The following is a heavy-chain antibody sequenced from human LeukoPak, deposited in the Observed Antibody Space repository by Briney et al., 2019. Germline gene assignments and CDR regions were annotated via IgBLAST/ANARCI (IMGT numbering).Heavy chain of an antibody. Sequence: GGSLRLSCAASGFIFQNYAMSWVRQAPGKGLEWTSSISGSGPSTKYADSVEGRFTISRDRAKNTLYLQMSNLRVEDTAVYYCARLPTFYFDSSHYHYDFWGQGTLVTVSS. CDR1: GFIFQNYA. D-gene: IGHD3-22*01. CDR2: ISGSGPST. J-gene: IGHJ4*02. CDR3: ARLPTFYFDSSHYHYDF. V-gene: IGHV3-23*01.